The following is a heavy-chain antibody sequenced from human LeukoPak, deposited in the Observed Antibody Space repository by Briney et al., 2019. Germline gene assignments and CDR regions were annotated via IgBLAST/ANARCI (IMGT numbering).Heavy chain of an antibody. D-gene: IGHD3-22*01. J-gene: IGHJ4*02. CDR2: IWYDGSNK. CDR3: ARGAYYYDSSGYSYVYFDY. Sequence: GGSLRLSCAASGFTFSSYGMHWVRQAPGKGLEWVAVIWYDGSNKYYADSVKGRFTISRDNSKNTLYLQMNSLRAEDAAVYYCARGAYYYDSSGYSYVYFDYWGQGTLVTVSS. CDR1: GFTFSSYG. V-gene: IGHV3-33*01.